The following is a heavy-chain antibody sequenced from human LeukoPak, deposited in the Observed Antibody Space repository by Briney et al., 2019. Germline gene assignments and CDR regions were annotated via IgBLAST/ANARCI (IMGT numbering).Heavy chain of an antibody. Sequence: PSETLSLTCAVYGGSFSGYYWSWIRQPPGKGLEWIGEINHSGSTNYNPSLKSRVTISVDTSKNQFSLKLSSVTAADTAVYYCARATVRYCSGGSCYPPWGQGTLVTVSS. D-gene: IGHD2-15*01. CDR3: ARATVRYCSGGSCYPP. J-gene: IGHJ4*02. CDR1: GGSFSGYY. CDR2: INHSGST. V-gene: IGHV4-34*01.